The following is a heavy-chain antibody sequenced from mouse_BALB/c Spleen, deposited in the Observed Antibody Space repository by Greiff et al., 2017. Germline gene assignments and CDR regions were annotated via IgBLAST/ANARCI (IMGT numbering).Heavy chain of an antibody. J-gene: IGHJ2*01. Sequence: QVQLQQSGAELVRPGVSVKISCKGSGYTFTDYAMHWVKQSHAKSLEWIGVISTYYGDASYNQKFKGKATMTVDKSSSTAYMELARLTSEDSAIYYCARLGMITRGYYFDYWGHHSHSLL. CDR2: ISTYYGDA. V-gene: IGHV1S137*01. D-gene: IGHD2-4*01. CDR3: ARLGMITRGYYFDY. CDR1: GYTFTDYA.